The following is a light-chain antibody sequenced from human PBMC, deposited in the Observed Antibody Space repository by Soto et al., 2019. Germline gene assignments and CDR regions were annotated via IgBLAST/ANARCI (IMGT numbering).Light chain of an antibody. CDR3: QQSSHWPLT. V-gene: IGKV3-11*01. CDR2: DTS. Sequence: EIVLAQSPATLSLSPGERATLSCTASESVSTYLAWYQQKPGQSPRLLIYDTSKRATGIPARFSGSGSGTDFTLTISSLEPEDFVVYYCQQSSHWPLTFGGGTKLEIK. J-gene: IGKJ4*01. CDR1: ESVSTY.